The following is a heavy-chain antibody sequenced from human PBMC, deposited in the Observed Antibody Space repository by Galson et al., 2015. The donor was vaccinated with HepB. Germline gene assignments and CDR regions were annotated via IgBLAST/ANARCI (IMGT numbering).Heavy chain of an antibody. CDR1: GSTFSNYA. V-gene: IGHV3-30*14. CDR2: MSLDGWSN. J-gene: IGHJ1*01. CDR3: VTDSNKRVYSEDYFQS. Sequence: SLRLSCAASGSTFSNYAMHWVRQAPGTGLEWVAVMSLDGWSNKYAASVKGRFTVSRDNSKNILYLQLNGLRVEDTAVYYCVTDSNKRVYSEDYFQSWGQGTLLTVAS. D-gene: IGHD3-10*02.